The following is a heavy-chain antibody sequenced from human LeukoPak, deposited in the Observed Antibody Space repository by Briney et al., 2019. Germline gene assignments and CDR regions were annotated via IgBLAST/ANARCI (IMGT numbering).Heavy chain of an antibody. CDR2: INHSGST. J-gene: IGHJ4*02. V-gene: IGHV4-39*07. CDR1: GGSISSGGYS. D-gene: IGHD3-10*01. CDR3: ARVGGILWFGE. Sequence: SETLSLTCAVSGGSISSGGYSWGWIRQPPGKGLEWIGEINHSGSTNYNPSLKSRVTISVDTSKNQFSLKLSSVTAADTAVYYCARVGGILWFGEWGQGTLVTVSS.